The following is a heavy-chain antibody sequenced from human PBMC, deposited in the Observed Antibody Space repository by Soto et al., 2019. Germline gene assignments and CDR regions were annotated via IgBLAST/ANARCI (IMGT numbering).Heavy chain of an antibody. V-gene: IGHV4-39*01. J-gene: IGHJ4*02. Sequence: QLQLQESGPGLVKPSETLSLTCTVSGSSINSNGYYWGWIRQPPGNGLEWIGSVYYTGSTYYNPSLKSRVTISVDTSKNQFSLKLTSVTAADTAVYYCARHGSWGVTSGEGNFDYWGQGTLVSVSS. CDR3: ARHGSWGVTSGEGNFDY. CDR1: GSSINSNGYY. D-gene: IGHD3-10*01. CDR2: VYYTGST.